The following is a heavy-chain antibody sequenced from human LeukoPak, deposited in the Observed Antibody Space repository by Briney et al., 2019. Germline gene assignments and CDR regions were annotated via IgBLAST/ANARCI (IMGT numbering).Heavy chain of an antibody. V-gene: IGHV3-66*01. Sequence: GGSLRLSCSASGFTVSSDYMSWVRQAPGKGLAWLSVIYSGGTTYYADSVKGRFTISRDNSKNTVYLQMNSLRVEDTAMYYCTRGGSVPTTRSFDYWGQGTLVTVSS. CDR3: TRGGSVPTTRSFDY. J-gene: IGHJ4*02. CDR2: IYSGGTT. D-gene: IGHD1-26*01. CDR1: GFTVSSDY.